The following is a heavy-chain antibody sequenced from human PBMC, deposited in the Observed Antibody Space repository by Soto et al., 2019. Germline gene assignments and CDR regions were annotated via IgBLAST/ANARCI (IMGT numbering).Heavy chain of an antibody. Sequence: GGSLRLSCAASGFTFSSYGMHWVRQAPGKGLEWVAVIWYDGSNKYYADSVKGRFTISRDNSKNTLYLQMNSLRAEDTAVYYCARFPGGYYDSSGYYPDGAFDIWGQGTMVTVSS. J-gene: IGHJ3*02. V-gene: IGHV3-33*08. D-gene: IGHD3-22*01. CDR3: ARFPGGYYDSSGYYPDGAFDI. CDR1: GFTFSSYG. CDR2: IWYDGSNK.